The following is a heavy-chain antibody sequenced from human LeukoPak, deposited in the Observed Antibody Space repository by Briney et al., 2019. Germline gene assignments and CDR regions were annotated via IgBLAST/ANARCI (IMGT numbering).Heavy chain of an antibody. D-gene: IGHD2-2*01. CDR3: ARDNRYQLLLFGAELEPDAFDI. V-gene: IGHV3-21*01. J-gene: IGHJ3*02. CDR2: ISSSSSYI. Sequence: PGGSLRLSCAASGFTFSSYSMNWVRQAPGKGLEWVSSISSSSSYIYYADSVKGRFTISRDNAKNSLYLQMNSLRAEDTAVYYCARDNRYQLLLFGAELEPDAFDIWGQGTMVTVSS. CDR1: GFTFSSYS.